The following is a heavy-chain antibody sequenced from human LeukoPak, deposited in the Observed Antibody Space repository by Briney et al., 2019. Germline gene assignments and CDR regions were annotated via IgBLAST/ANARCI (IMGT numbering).Heavy chain of an antibody. D-gene: IGHD6-13*01. CDR2: ISYSGST. CDR3: ARVRYSSSWQYFDY. V-gene: IGHV4-59*12. CDR1: DDSITSYY. Sequence: SETLSLTCTVSDDSITSYYWSWIRQPPGKGLEWIGYISYSGSTNYNPSLKSRVTISVDTSKNQFSLKLSSVTAADTAVYYCARVRYSSSWQYFDYWGQGTLVTVSS. J-gene: IGHJ4*02.